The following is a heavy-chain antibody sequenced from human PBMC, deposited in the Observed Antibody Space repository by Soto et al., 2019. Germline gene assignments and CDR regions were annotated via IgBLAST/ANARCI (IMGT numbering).Heavy chain of an antibody. Sequence: QVKLVQSGAEVKKPGASVKVSCKPSGYTFSSHGLSWVRQAPGQGLEWLGWISTWSGDTNYAQKFQGRVTMTIDRGTSTAYMEVKSLRSDDTAVYYCARDYTITREDCFDPWGQGTLVTVSS. CDR3: ARDYTITREDCFDP. V-gene: IGHV1-18*01. D-gene: IGHD3-3*01. CDR2: ISTWSGDT. J-gene: IGHJ5*02. CDR1: GYTFSSHG.